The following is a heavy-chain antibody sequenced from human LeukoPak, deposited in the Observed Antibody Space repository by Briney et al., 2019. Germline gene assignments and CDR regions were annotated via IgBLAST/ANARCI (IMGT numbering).Heavy chain of an antibody. V-gene: IGHV4/OR15-8*02. CDR1: GGFTSNDYW. CDR3: ASSIPIGWSPNTY. Sequence: KPSETLSLTCDVSGGFTSNDYWWSWVRPPPGKGLEWIGEIRHYDGHTKYNPSLKGRVTISIDKPRNHFSLTLTSVTAADTAIYYCASSIPIGWSPNTYWGQGTLVIVSS. D-gene: IGHD6-19*01. J-gene: IGHJ4*02. CDR2: IRHYDGHT.